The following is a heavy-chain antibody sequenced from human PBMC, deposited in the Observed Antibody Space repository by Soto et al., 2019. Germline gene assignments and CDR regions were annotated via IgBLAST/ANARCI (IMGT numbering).Heavy chain of an antibody. V-gene: IGHV3-7*01. Sequence: PGGSLRLSCAASGFNFHHYWMTWVRQAPGKGLEWVANIKEDGSVKYYVDSVKGRFTISRDNAKNSVYLQMNSLRVEDTAVYYCARIGYSSSSNDYWGQGTLVTVSS. J-gene: IGHJ4*02. CDR2: IKEDGSVK. CDR3: ARIGYSSSSNDY. CDR1: GFNFHHYW. D-gene: IGHD2-2*03.